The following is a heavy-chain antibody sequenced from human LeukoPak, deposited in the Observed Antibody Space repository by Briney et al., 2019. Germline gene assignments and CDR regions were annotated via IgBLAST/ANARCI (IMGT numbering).Heavy chain of an antibody. V-gene: IGHV4-34*01. D-gene: IGHD5-12*01. CDR3: ARGSIPTTVFAFDI. CDR2: INHSGST. J-gene: IGHJ3*02. CDR1: GGSLSGYY. Sequence: SETLSLTCDVYGGSLSGYYWNWIRQPPGKGLEWLGEINHSGSTNYNPSLKSRVTISVDTSKNQFSLKLSFVTAADTAVYYCARGSIPTTVFAFDIWGQGTMVTVSS.